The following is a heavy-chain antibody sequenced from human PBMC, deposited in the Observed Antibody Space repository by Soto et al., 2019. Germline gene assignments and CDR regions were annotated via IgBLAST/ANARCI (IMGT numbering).Heavy chain of an antibody. CDR2: IYYSGST. J-gene: IGHJ6*02. CDR1: GGSISSGDYY. D-gene: IGHD3-10*01. V-gene: IGHV4-30-4*01. CDR3: ARDVLITRVRGGLYYYGMDV. Sequence: KPSETLSLTCTVSGGSISSGDYYWSWIRQPPGKGLEWIGYIYYSGSTYYNPSLKSRVTISVDTSKNQFSLKLSSVTAADTAVYYCARDVLITRVRGGLYYYGMDVWGQGTTVTVS.